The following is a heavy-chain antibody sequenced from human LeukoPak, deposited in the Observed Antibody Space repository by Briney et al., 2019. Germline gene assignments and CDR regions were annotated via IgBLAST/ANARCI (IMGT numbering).Heavy chain of an antibody. D-gene: IGHD6-19*01. V-gene: IGHV4-34*01. CDR1: GGSFSGYY. CDR2: INHSGST. Sequence: SETLSLTCAVYGGSFSGYYWSWIRQPPGKGLEWIGEINHSGSTNYNPSLKSRVTISVDTSKNQFSLKLSSVTAADTAVYYCTREILAGGSGWPLEYWGQGTLVTVSS. J-gene: IGHJ4*02. CDR3: TREILAGGSGWPLEY.